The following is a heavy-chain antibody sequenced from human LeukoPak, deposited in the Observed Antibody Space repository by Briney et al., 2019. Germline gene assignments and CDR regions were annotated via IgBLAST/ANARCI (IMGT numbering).Heavy chain of an antibody. CDR1: GFRFSHHG. V-gene: IGHV3-23*01. J-gene: IGHJ4*02. CDR2: IRTDGVTK. Sequence: GGSLRLSCIASGFRFSHHGMNWVRQAPGKGLEWVSGIRTDGVTKYYADSVKGRFIISRDNSKNTVYLQMNSLSAEDAAVYYCVKDDGWVQYANWGQGTLVTVSS. D-gene: IGHD5-24*01. CDR3: VKDDGWVQYAN.